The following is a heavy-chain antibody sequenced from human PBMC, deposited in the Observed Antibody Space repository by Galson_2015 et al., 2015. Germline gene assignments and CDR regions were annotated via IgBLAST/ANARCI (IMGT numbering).Heavy chain of an antibody. D-gene: IGHD2-15*01. Sequence: CAISGDSVSSNSAAWNWIRQSPSRGLEWLGRTYYRSKWYNDYAVSVKSRITINPDTSKNQFSLQPNSVTPEDTAVYYCATEAAVVVVAAPRGYYYYMDVWGKGTTVTVSS. V-gene: IGHV6-1*01. CDR2: TYYRSKWYN. CDR1: GDSVSSNSAA. J-gene: IGHJ6*03. CDR3: ATEAAVVVVAAPRGYYYYMDV.